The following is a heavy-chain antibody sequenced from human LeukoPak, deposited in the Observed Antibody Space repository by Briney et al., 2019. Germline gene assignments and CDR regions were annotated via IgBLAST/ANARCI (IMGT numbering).Heavy chain of an antibody. CDR1: GFTFSIYS. D-gene: IGHD5-18*01. CDR2: ISSSSSYI. V-gene: IGHV3-21*01. Sequence: GVPLRLSCAASGFTFSIYSMNWVRQAPGKGLEWVSSISSSSSYIYYADSVKGRFTISRDNAKNSLYLQMNSLSADDTAVYYCARDGYDVDTAMVVPFDYWGQGTLVTVSS. CDR3: ARDGYDVDTAMVVPFDY. J-gene: IGHJ4*02.